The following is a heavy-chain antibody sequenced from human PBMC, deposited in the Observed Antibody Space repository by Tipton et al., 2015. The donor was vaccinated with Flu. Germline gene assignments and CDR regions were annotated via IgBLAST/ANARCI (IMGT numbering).Heavy chain of an antibody. Sequence: SLRLSCAASGFTFTSHGMSWVRQAPGKGLEWVSSITDTGDYTYYADSVKGRFTISRDISKNTLYLQMNSLRAEDTAVYYCAKDFVRWAFDIWGQGTTVTVSS. CDR1: GFTFTSHG. D-gene: IGHD3-16*02. CDR2: ITDTGDYT. CDR3: AKDFVRWAFDI. V-gene: IGHV3-23*01. J-gene: IGHJ3*02.